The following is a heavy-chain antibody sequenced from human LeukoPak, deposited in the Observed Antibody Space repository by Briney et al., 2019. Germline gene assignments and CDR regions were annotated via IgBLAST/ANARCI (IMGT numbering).Heavy chain of an antibody. D-gene: IGHD3-9*01. CDR1: GGSIRNNY. Sequence: SSETLSLTCTVAGGSIRNNYWSWIRQPPGKGLEWIGEINHSGSTNYNPSLKSRVTISVDTSKNQFSLKLSSVTAADTAVYYCARGPYYDILTARFDPWGQGTLVTVSS. CDR3: ARGPYYDILTARFDP. J-gene: IGHJ5*02. V-gene: IGHV4-34*01. CDR2: INHSGST.